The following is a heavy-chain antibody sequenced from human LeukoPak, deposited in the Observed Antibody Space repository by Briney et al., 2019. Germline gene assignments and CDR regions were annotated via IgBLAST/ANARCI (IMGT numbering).Heavy chain of an antibody. CDR3: AIRYGSGEKYYYYYYMDV. CDR1: GYTFTSYD. J-gene: IGHJ6*03. Sequence: ASVKVSCKASGYTFTSYDINWVRQATGQGLEWMGWMNPNRGNTGYAQKFQGRVTMTRNTSISTAYMELSSLRSEDTAVYYCAIRYGSGEKYYYYYYMDVWGKGTTVTVSS. D-gene: IGHD3-10*01. V-gene: IGHV1-8*01. CDR2: MNPNRGNT.